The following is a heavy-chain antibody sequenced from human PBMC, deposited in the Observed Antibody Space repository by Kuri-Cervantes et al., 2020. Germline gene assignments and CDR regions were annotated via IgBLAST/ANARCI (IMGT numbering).Heavy chain of an antibody. Sequence: GSLRLSCTVSGGSIDTYYWTWIRQPPGKGLEWIGEINHSGSTNYNPSLKSRVTISVDTSKNQFSLKLSSVTAADTAVYYCACIKLDYYYYMGVWGKGTTVTVSS. CDR3: ACIKLDYYYYMGV. CDR2: INHSGST. V-gene: IGHV4-34*01. CDR1: GGSIDTYY. J-gene: IGHJ6*03. D-gene: IGHD1-1*01.